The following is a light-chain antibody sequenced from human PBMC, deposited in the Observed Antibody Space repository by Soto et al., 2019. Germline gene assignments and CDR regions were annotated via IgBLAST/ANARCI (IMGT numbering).Light chain of an antibody. CDR3: QQYKNWPIT. CDR2: GAS. Sequence: EIVMTQSPATLSVSPGERVTLSCRASQSVSSNLAWYQQKPGQAPRLLIYGASTMATCIPARFRGSRSGTELTLTKSSLQSEDFEVYYSQQYKNWPITFGQGTRLDIK. J-gene: IGKJ5*01. CDR1: QSVSSN. V-gene: IGKV3D-15*01.